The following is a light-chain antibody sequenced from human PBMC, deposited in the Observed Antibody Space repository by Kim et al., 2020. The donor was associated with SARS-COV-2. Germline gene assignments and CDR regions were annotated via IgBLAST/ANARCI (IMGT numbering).Light chain of an antibody. CDR2: GKN. CDR3: NSRDSSGNHP. J-gene: IGLJ2*01. Sequence: SSELTQDPAVSVALGQTVRITCQGDSLRSYYASWXQQKPGQAPVLVIYGKNNRPSGIPDRFSGSISGNTASLTITGAQAEDEADYYCNSRDSSGNHPFGG. CDR1: SLRSYY. V-gene: IGLV3-19*01.